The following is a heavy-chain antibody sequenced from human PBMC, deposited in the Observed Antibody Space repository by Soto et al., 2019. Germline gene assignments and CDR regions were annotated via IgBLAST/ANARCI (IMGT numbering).Heavy chain of an antibody. Sequence: PSETLSLTCTVSGGSISSSSYYWGWIRQPPGKGLEWIGSIYYSGSTYYNPSLKSRVTISVDTSKNQFSLKLSSVTAADTAVYYCARSGREGGIVTTVTHYYYYGMDVWGQGTTVTVSS. J-gene: IGHJ6*02. V-gene: IGHV4-39*01. CDR3: ARSGREGGIVTTVTHYYYYGMDV. CDR1: GGSISSSSYY. CDR2: IYYSGST. D-gene: IGHD4-17*01.